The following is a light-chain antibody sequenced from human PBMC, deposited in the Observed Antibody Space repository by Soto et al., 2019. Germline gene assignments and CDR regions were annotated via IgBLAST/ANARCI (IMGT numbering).Light chain of an antibody. CDR3: LQDYNYPLT. CDR2: GAS. CDR1: LGIRND. J-gene: IGKJ4*01. V-gene: IGKV1-6*02. Sequence: AIQLTQSPSALSASVGDRVTITCRASLGIRNDLGWYQQKPGEAPRLLVYGASTLQSGVPSRFSGSGSGTEFTLTISSLPLEDFGTYYCLQDYNYPLTVGGGTRLEI.